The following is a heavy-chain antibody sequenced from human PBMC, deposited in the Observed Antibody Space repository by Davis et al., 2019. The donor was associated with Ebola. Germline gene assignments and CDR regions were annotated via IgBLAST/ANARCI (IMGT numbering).Heavy chain of an antibody. J-gene: IGHJ3*02. Sequence: ASVKVSCKASGYTFTNYYMHWVRPAPGQGLAWMGMINPNDGRTIYAQKFQGRVTITADESTSTAYMELSSLRSEDTAVYYCASGLDAFDIWGQGTMVTVSS. CDR3: ASGLDAFDI. CDR2: INPNDGRT. V-gene: IGHV1-46*01. CDR1: GYTFTNYY.